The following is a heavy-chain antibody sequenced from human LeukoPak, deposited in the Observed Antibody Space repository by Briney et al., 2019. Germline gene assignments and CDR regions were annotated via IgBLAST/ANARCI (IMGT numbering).Heavy chain of an antibody. D-gene: IGHD3-3*01. CDR1: GGSISNYY. CDR3: AKWSGYFDS. Sequence: SENLSLTCTVSGGSISNYYWSWSRQPPGNGLEWIGYVYYSGSTNFNPSLKSRVTISIGTSKNQFSLKLSSMTAADTAVYYCAKWSGYFDSWGNGTFVPVSS. CDR2: VYYSGST. V-gene: IGHV4-59*03. J-gene: IGHJ4*01.